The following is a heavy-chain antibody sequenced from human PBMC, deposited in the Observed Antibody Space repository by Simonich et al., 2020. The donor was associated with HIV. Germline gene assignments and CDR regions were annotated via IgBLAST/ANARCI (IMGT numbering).Heavy chain of an antibody. CDR2: IWYDGNIK. V-gene: IGHV3-33*01. D-gene: IGHD4-17*01. CDR3: VRLFDYAGDY. J-gene: IGHJ4*02. Sequence: QVQLVESGGGVVQPGKSLRLSCAASGFTFSGYGMNWVRQAPAKGLEWVAVIWYDGNIKYYAHSVKGRFTISRDNSKNTLYLQMNSLRAEDTAIYYCVRLFDYAGDYWGQGTLVTVSS. CDR1: GFTFSGYG.